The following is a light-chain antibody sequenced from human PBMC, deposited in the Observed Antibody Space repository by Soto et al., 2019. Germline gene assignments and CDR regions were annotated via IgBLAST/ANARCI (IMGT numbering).Light chain of an antibody. CDR3: QQYGSSPHT. CDR2: GAS. Sequence: EIVLTQCPGTLSLSPGERANLSCRASQSVSSSYLTWYQHKPGQAPRRPLYGASSMATGIPDRFSGSGSGTDFTLTISRLQPDDCAVYYCQQYGSSPHTFGQGTKLEIK. CDR1: QSVSSSY. V-gene: IGKV3-20*01. J-gene: IGKJ2*01.